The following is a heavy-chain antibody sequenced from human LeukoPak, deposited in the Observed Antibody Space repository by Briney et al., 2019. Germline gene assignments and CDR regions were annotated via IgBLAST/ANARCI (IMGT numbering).Heavy chain of an antibody. D-gene: IGHD1-7*01. CDR1: GFTFGDYW. CDR2: ISKDGSDK. CDR3: ARDYWWNYDY. V-gene: IGHV3-30-3*01. Sequence: GGSLRLSCAASGFTFGDYWMHWVRQAPGKGLGWVAVISKDGSDKYYPGSVRGRFTISRDNSKNTIYLQMDSLRAEDTAIYYCARDYWWNYDYWGQGTLVTVSS. J-gene: IGHJ4*02.